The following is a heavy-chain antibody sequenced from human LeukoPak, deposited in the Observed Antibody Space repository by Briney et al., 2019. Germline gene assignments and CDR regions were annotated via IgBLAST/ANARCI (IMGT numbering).Heavy chain of an antibody. CDR2: IIPIFGTA. V-gene: IGHV1-69*13. CDR3: ARDFDIVVVPAAIIYYGMDV. Sequence: GASVKVSCKASGGTFSSYAISWVRQAPGQGLEWMGGIIPIFGTANYAQKFQGRDTITADESTSTAYMELSSLRSEDTAVYYCARDFDIVVVPAAIIYYGMDVWGQGTTVTVSS. D-gene: IGHD2-2*02. J-gene: IGHJ6*02. CDR1: GGTFSSYA.